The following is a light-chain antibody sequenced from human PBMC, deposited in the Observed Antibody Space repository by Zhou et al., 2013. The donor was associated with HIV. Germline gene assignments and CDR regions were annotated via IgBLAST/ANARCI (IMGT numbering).Light chain of an antibody. CDR3: QQYGSSPVT. CDR1: QTVSSN. J-gene: IGKJ5*01. V-gene: IGKV3D-20*01. CDR2: DAS. Sequence: QSPGTLSLSPGERATVSCRASQTVSSNLAWYQQKPGLAPRLLIYDASDRATGIPDRFSGSGSGTDFSLIISRLEPEDFAVYYCQQYGSSPVTFGQGTRLEIK.